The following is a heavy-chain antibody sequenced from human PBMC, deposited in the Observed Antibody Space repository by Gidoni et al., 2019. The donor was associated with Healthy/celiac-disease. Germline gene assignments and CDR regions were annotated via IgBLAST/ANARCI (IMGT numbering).Heavy chain of an antibody. CDR1: GFTFSSYA. V-gene: IGHV3-23*01. CDR3: AAESEMAFDY. J-gene: IGHJ4*02. CDR2: ISGSGGST. Sequence: EVQLLESGGGLVQPGGSLRLSCAAPGFTFSSYALGWVRQAPGKGLGWVSAISGSGGSTYYADSVKGPFTISRDNSKNTLYLQMNSLRAEDTAVYYCAAESEMAFDYWGQGTLVTVSS.